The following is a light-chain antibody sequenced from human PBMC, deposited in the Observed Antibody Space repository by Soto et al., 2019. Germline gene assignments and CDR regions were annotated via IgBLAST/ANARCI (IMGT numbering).Light chain of an antibody. V-gene: IGLV2-14*01. CDR2: DVS. J-gene: IGLJ2*01. CDR1: SSDVGGYNY. CDR3: SSYTSSSTLV. Sequence: QSVLTQPASVSGSPGQSITISCTGTSSDVGGYNYVSWYQRHPGKAPKLMIYDVSNRPSGVSNRFSSSKSGNTASLTISGLQAEDEADYYCSSYTSSSTLVFGGGTKVTVL.